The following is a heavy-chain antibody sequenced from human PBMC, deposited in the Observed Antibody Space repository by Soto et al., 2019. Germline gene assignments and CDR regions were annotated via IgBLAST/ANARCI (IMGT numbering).Heavy chain of an antibody. CDR1: GYSFTSYW. CDR3: ARRAGTTSPYYYYMDV. J-gene: IGHJ6*03. D-gene: IGHD1-7*01. CDR2: IYPGDSDT. Sequence: GESLKISCKGSGYSFTSYWIGWVRQMPGKGLEWMGIIYPGDSDTRYSPSFQGQVTISADKSISTAYLQWSSLKASDTAMYYCARRAGTTSPYYYYMDVWGQGTTVTVSS. V-gene: IGHV5-51*01.